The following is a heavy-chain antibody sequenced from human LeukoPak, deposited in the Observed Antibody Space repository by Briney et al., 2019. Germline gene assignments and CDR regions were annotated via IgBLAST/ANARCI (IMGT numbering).Heavy chain of an antibody. CDR1: GGTFSSYA. CDR2: IIPILGIA. V-gene: IGHV1-69*04. Sequence: SVKVSCKASGGTFSSYAISWVRQAPGQGLEWMGRIIPILGIANYAQKFQGRVTITADKSTSTAYMELSSLRSEDTAVYYCASGVVVVTATRPFDYWGQGTLVTVSS. CDR3: ASGVVVVTATRPFDY. J-gene: IGHJ4*02. D-gene: IGHD2-21*02.